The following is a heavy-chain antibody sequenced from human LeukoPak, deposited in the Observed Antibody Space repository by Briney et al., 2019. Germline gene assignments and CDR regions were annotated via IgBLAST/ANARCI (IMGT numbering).Heavy chain of an antibody. J-gene: IGHJ3*02. CDR3: TRATLGDAFDI. Sequence: GASVKVSCKASGYTFTGCYMHWVRQAPGQGLEWMGWIDPNSGGTNYAQNFQGRVTMTWDTSITTAYMESSRLRTDDTAVYFCTRATLGDAFDIWGQGTMVTVSS. V-gene: IGHV1-2*02. D-gene: IGHD7-27*01. CDR1: GYTFTGCY. CDR2: IDPNSGGT.